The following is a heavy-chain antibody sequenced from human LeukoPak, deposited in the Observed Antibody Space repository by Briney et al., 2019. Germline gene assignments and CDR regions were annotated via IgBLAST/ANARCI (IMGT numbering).Heavy chain of an antibody. D-gene: IGHD4-17*01. J-gene: IGHJ4*02. CDR2: IKTYNGNA. V-gene: IGHV1-18*01. CDR1: GYTFTNYG. Sequence: GASVKVSCKASGYTFTNYGISWVRQAPGRGLEWMGWIKTYNGNANHPQKLQARVTMTTDTSTSTAYMELRSLRSDDTAVYYCAKKDYGDSFDYWGQGTLVTVSS. CDR3: AKKDYGDSFDY.